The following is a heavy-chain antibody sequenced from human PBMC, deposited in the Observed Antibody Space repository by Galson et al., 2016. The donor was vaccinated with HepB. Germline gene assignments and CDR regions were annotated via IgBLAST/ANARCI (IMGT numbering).Heavy chain of an antibody. J-gene: IGHJ3*02. CDR3: ARDCSNYICASAGHDGFDI. V-gene: IGHV1-18*01. CDR1: GYVFHTYG. D-gene: IGHD2-2*01. Sequence: SVKVSCKASGYVFHTYGISWVRQAPGQGLEWMGWIGAYNGDTNYAGGVRGRVTMTTDTATSTAYMEIWNLRYDDTAVYYCARDCSNYICASAGHDGFDIWGQGTMVTVSS. CDR2: IGAYNGDT.